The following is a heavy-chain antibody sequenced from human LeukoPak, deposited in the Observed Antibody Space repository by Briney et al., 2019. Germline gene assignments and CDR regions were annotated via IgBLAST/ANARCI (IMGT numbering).Heavy chain of an antibody. CDR3: ARELGYCSGTTCSVHDYGIDV. V-gene: IGHV3-48*02. CDR1: GFTFTNYS. D-gene: IGHD2-2*01. CDR2: ISIISSTI. Sequence: GGSLRLSCAASGFTFTNYSMNWVRQAPGERLEWVSYISIISSTIEYGDSVKGRFTISRDNAKNSVYLQMNSLRDEDTAVYYCARELGYCSGTTCSVHDYGIDVGDRGTTATVSS. J-gene: IGHJ6*02.